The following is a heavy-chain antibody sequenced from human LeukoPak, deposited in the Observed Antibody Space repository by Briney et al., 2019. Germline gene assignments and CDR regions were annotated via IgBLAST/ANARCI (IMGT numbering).Heavy chain of an antibody. V-gene: IGHV3-7*01. J-gene: IGHJ3*02. CDR1: GFTFSSYW. CDR3: ARDQRNGYNYGAFDI. Sequence: GGSLRLSCAASGFTFSSYWMSWVRQAPGKGLEWVANIKQDGSEKYYVDSVKGRFTISRDNAKNSLYLQMNSLRAEDTAVYYCARDQRNGYNYGAFDIWGQGTMATVSS. CDR2: IKQDGSEK. D-gene: IGHD5-24*01.